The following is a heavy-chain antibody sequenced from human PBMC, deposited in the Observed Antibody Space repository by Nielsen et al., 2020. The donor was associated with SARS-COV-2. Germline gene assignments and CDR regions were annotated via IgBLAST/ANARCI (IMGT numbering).Heavy chain of an antibody. J-gene: IGHJ6*02. V-gene: IGHV5-51*01. D-gene: IGHD3-10*01. CDR1: GYTFSNFW. CDR3: AREGQDASGTERRGMDV. CDR2: IYPRDSDT. Sequence: GGSLRLSCKASGYTFSNFWIGWVRQMPGRGLEWRGIIYPRDSDTRYSPSFQGQVTISADKSISTAYLQWSSLKASDTAIYYCAREGQDASGTERRGMDVWGQGTTVTVSS.